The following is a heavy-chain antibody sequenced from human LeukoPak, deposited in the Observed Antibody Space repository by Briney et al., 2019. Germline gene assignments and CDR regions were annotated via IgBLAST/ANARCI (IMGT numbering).Heavy chain of an antibody. CDR2: IYWDDDK. D-gene: IGHD3-22*01. J-gene: IGHJ3*02. CDR3: AHLMIAGPHDAFDI. V-gene: IGHV2-5*02. Sequence: SLSTSGVGVGWIRQPPGKALEWLALIYWDDDKRYSPSLKSRLTITKDTYKKQLVLTITNMDPVDTATYYCAHLMIAGPHDAFDIWGQGTMVTVSS. CDR1: SLSTSGVG.